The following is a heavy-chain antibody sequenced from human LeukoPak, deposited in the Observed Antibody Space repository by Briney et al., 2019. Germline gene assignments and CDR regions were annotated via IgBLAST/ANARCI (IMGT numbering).Heavy chain of an antibody. D-gene: IGHD3-16*01. Sequence: GGSLRLSCAVSGFTFSDYYMSWIRQAPGKGLEWVSYISSGGSTISHADSVKGRFTISRDNAENSLYLQMNSLRAEDTAVYYCARGGSAWSDFDYWGQGTLVTVSS. J-gene: IGHJ4*02. CDR3: ARGGSAWSDFDY. V-gene: IGHV3-11*04. CDR1: GFTFSDYY. CDR2: ISSGGSTI.